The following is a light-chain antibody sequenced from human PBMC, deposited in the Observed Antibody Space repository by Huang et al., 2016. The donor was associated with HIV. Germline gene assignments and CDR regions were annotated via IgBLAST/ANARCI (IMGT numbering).Light chain of an antibody. V-gene: IGKV1-9*01. J-gene: IGKJ5*01. Sequence: IQLTQSPPSVSASVGDSVTFTCRASQDITTFLAWYQQKPGKAPQLLISGASTLQNEVPSRSRGSGSGTDFTLTISSLQPEDIATYYCQQLTTYPITFGPGTRLEIK. CDR3: QQLTTYPIT. CDR1: QDITTF. CDR2: GAS.